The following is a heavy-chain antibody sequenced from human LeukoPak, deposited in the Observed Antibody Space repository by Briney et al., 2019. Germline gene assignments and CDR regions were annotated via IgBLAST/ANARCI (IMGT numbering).Heavy chain of an antibody. CDR1: GFTFSNWA. CDR3: AKWAGSGEHTRSYFGPFDI. J-gene: IGHJ4*02. D-gene: IGHD1-26*01. Sequence: GGSLRLSCAASGFTFSNWAITWGRHPPGMGLDWVSSISGDGGGTYYADSVKGRFTVSRDNSKNTLYLEINSLRVEDTAVYYCAKWAGSGEHTRSYFGPFDIWGQGTLVTVSS. V-gene: IGHV3-23*01. CDR2: ISGDGGGT.